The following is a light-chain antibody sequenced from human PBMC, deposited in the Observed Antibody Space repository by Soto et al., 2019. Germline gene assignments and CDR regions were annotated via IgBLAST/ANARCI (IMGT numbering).Light chain of an antibody. Sequence: PGERATLSCKASQSVSSSHLAWYQHKPGQAPRLLIYAASSRATGSPDRFSGSGSGTDFTLTISRLEPEDFAVYYCQQYGSSGTFGQGTKVDIK. CDR1: QSVSSSH. CDR2: AAS. V-gene: IGKV3-20*01. CDR3: QQYGSSGT. J-gene: IGKJ1*01.